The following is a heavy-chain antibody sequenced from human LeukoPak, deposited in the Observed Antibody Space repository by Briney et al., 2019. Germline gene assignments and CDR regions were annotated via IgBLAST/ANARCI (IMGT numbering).Heavy chain of an antibody. Sequence: SGTLSLTCAVSGGSISSSNWWSWVRQSPGKGLEWIGYIYYSGSTNYNPSLKSRVTISVDTSKNQFSLKLSSVTAADTAVYYCASSSGWYFDYWGQGTLVTVSS. J-gene: IGHJ4*02. V-gene: IGHV4-4*02. CDR1: GGSISSSNW. CDR2: IYYSGST. CDR3: ASSSGWYFDY. D-gene: IGHD6-19*01.